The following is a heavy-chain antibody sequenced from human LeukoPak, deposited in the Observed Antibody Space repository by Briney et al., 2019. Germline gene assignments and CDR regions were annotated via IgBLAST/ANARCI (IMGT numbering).Heavy chain of an antibody. V-gene: IGHV3-23*01. CDR3: AKGQASVTYKYFFDY. Sequence: GGSLRLSCAVSGFTFSIYAMAWVRQAPGGGLEWISGIGDQTYYADSVRGRFTISRDNSKNTLYLQMNSLRDDDTAVYYCAKGQASVTYKYFFDYWGQGTLVTVSS. CDR2: IGDQT. CDR1: GFTFSIYA. D-gene: IGHD4-17*01. J-gene: IGHJ4*02.